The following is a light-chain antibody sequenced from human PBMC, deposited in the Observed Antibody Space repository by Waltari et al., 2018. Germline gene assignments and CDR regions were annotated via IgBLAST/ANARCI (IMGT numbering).Light chain of an antibody. V-gene: IGKV1-27*01. J-gene: IGKJ1*01. CDR1: QDISSY. CDR2: HAS. Sequence: DPQLTQSPSSLSASAGDRVTITCRASQDISSYLAWYQQKPGKVPKLLIYHASTLQSGVLSRFSGSGSGTDFTLTISSLQPEDVATYYCQMGQTFGQGTKVEIK. CDR3: QMGQT.